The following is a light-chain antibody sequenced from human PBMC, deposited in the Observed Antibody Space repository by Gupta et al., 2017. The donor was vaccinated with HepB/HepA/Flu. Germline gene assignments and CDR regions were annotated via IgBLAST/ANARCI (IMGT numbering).Light chain of an antibody. CDR2: ATS. CDR1: QSILTY. V-gene: IGKV1-39*01. Sequence: DIRMTPSPSSLSASVGDRVTITCRASQSILTYLHWYQQKPGFAPKLLIYATSNLQSGVPSRFSGSGSGTDFTLTISRLQPADLATYYCQQSYSAPLTFGPGTKVDIK. CDR3: QQSYSAPLT. J-gene: IGKJ3*01.